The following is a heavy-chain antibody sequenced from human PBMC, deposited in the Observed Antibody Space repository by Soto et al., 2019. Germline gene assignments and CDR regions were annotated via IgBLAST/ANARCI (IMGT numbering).Heavy chain of an antibody. D-gene: IGHD3-16*01. CDR1: GYTFTSYD. J-gene: IGHJ2*01. CDR2: MNPNSGNT. CDR3: GRGLRGSGNANTLEWYFDL. Sequence: QVQLVQSGAEVKKPGASVKVSCKASGYTFTSYDINWVRQATGQGLEWMGWMNPNSGNTGYAQKFQGRVTMTRNTTISTADMELRSRRCEDTAVYYCGRGLRGSGNANTLEWYFDLWGRGTLVTVSS. V-gene: IGHV1-8*01.